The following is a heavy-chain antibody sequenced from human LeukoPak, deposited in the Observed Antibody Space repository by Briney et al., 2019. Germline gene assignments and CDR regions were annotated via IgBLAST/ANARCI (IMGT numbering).Heavy chain of an antibody. J-gene: IGHJ4*02. CDR2: IYPGDSDT. V-gene: IGHV5-51*01. CDR1: GYSFTSYW. D-gene: IGHD3-10*01. CDR3: ARTTYYYGSGSYNFDY. Sequence: GESLKISCKGSGYSFTSYWIGWVRQMPGKGLEWMGIIYPGDSDTRYSPSFQGQVTISADKSISTAYLQWSSLKASDTAMYYCARTTYYYGSGSYNFDYWGQGTLVTVSS.